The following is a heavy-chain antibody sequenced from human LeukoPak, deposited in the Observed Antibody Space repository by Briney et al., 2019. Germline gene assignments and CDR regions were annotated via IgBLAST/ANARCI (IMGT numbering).Heavy chain of an antibody. CDR1: GGTFSSYA. CDR3: AVQLDRSGYSAPYFDY. Sequence: ASVKVSCKASGGTFSSYAISWVRQAPGQGLEWMGGIIPIFGTANYAQKFQGRVTITADESTSTAYMELSSLRSEDTAVYYCAVQLDRSGYSAPYFDYWGQGTLVTVSS. J-gene: IGHJ4*02. V-gene: IGHV1-69*13. CDR2: IIPIFGTA. D-gene: IGHD3-22*01.